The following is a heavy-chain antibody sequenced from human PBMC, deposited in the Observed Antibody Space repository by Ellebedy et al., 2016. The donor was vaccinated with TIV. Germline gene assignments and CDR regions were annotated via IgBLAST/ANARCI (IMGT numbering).Heavy chain of an antibody. D-gene: IGHD3-10*01. J-gene: IGHJ4*02. CDR2: IHHSGTT. CDR3: ARGFRRFGESDFGY. CDR1: GGSISSGGNY. Sequence: MPSETLSLTCTVSGGSISSGGNYWSWIRQHAGRGLEWVGYIHHSGTTYYNPSLKSRVSMSVDTSKNHFSLSLTSVTAADTAVYYCARGFRRFGESDFGYWGQGTQVTVSS. V-gene: IGHV4-31*03.